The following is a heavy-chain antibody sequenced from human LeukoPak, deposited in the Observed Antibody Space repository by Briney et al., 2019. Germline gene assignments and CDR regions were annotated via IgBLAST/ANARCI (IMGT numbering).Heavy chain of an antibody. Sequence: GRSLRLSCAASGFIFSSYGMHWVRQAPGKGLGWVAFIRYDGSNKDYVDSVKGRFTISRDNSKNTLYLQMNSLRAEDTAVYYCAMSSRDDYYGMDVWGHGTTVTVSS. D-gene: IGHD6-19*01. J-gene: IGHJ6*02. CDR1: GFIFSSYG. V-gene: IGHV3-30*02. CDR3: AMSSRDDYYGMDV. CDR2: IRYDGSNK.